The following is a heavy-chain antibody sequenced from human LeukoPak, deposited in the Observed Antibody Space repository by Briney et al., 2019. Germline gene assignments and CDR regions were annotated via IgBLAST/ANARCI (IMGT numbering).Heavy chain of an antibody. CDR1: GGSISSYY. CDR2: ISSSGSN. Sequence: SETLSLTCTVSGGSISSYYWSWIRQPPGKGLERIGYISSSGSNSFNPSLKSRVTISQDTSKNQLSLKLSSVTAADSAVYYCARHSPYCSGGSCYFDYWGQGTLVTVSS. CDR3: ARHSPYCSGGSCYFDY. V-gene: IGHV4-59*08. J-gene: IGHJ4*02. D-gene: IGHD2-15*01.